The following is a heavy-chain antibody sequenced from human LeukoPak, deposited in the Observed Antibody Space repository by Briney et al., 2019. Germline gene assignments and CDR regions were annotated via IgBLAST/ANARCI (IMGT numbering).Heavy chain of an antibody. CDR1: GGTFSSYA. J-gene: IGHJ4*02. V-gene: IGHV1-69*05. CDR2: IIPIFGTA. CDR3: ARGGPSYSAYFDY. D-gene: IGHD1-26*01. Sequence: SVKVSCKASGGTFSSYAISWVPQAPGQGLEWMGGIIPIFGTANYAQKFQGRVTITTDESTSTAYMELSSLRSEDTAVYYCARGGPSYSAYFDYWGQGTLVTVSS.